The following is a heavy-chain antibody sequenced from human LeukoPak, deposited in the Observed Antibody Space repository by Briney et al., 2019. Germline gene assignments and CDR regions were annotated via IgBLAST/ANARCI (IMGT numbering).Heavy chain of an antibody. Sequence: ASVKVSCKASGYTFTSYGISWVRQAPGQGLEWMGWISAYNGNTNYAQKLQGRVTMTTDTSTSTAYMELRSLRSDDTAVYYCARDSYVSASLYSDYYYMDVWGKGTTVTVSS. CDR2: ISAYNGNT. CDR3: ARDSYVSASLYSDYYYMDV. J-gene: IGHJ6*03. V-gene: IGHV1-18*01. CDR1: GYTFTSYG. D-gene: IGHD3-16*01.